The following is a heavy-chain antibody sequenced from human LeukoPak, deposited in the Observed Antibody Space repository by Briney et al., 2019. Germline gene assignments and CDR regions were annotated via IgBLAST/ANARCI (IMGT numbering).Heavy chain of an antibody. D-gene: IGHD5-12*01. Sequence: SETLSLTCTVSGGSISSGGYYWSWIRQPPGKGLEWIGEINHSGSTNYNPSLKSRVTISVDTSKNQFSLKLSSVTAADTAVYYCARGRLRYYYYGMDVWGQGTTVTVSS. CDR1: GGSISSGGYY. J-gene: IGHJ6*02. CDR2: INHSGST. CDR3: ARGRLRYYYYGMDV. V-gene: IGHV4-39*07.